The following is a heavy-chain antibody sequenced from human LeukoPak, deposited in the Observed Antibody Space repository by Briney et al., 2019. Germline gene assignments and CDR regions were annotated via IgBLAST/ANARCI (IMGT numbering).Heavy chain of an antibody. D-gene: IGHD2-2*01. CDR2: ISSSGSYI. V-gene: IGHV3-21*01. CDR1: EFTFSSYS. J-gene: IGHJ4*02. Sequence: PGGSLRLSCAASEFTFSSYSMNWVRQAPGKGLDWVSSISSSGSYIYYADSVKGRFTISRDNAKNSLFLQMNSLRADDTAVYYCARRYCTSIGCEPLDYWGQGTLVTVSS. CDR3: ARRYCTSIGCEPLDY.